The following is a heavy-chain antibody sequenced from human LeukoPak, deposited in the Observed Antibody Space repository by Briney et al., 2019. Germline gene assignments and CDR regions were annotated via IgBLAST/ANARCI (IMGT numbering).Heavy chain of an antibody. CDR2: IKSKTDGGTT. J-gene: IGHJ4*02. CDR1: GFTFSNAW. V-gene: IGHV3-15*01. Sequence: AGGSLRLSCAASGFTFSNAWMSWVRQAPGKGLEWVGRIKSKTDGGTTDYAAPVKGRFTISRDDSKNTLYMQMNSLKTEDTAVYYCTTDLNEVLLWFGTIEQIVDYWGQGTLVTVSS. CDR3: TTDLNEVLLWFGTIEQIVDY. D-gene: IGHD3-10*01.